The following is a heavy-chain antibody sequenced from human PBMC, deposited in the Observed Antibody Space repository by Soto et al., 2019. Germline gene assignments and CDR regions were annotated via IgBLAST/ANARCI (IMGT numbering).Heavy chain of an antibody. Sequence: QVKLQESGPGLVKPSGTLSLTCAVSGGSINSGNWWSWVRQPPGKGLEWIGEIYHSGITNYNPSLKSRVIISLDKPKNQFSLKLSSMTSADTAVYYIAGYYYASGNYQGNLDYWGQGSLVTVSS. V-gene: IGHV4-4*02. J-gene: IGHJ4*02. CDR1: GGSINSGNW. D-gene: IGHD3-10*01. CDR2: IYHSGIT. CDR3: AGYYYASGNYQGNLDY.